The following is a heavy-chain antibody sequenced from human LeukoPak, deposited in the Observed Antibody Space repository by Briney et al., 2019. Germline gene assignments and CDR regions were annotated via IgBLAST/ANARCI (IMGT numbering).Heavy chain of an antibody. D-gene: IGHD5-24*01. J-gene: IGHJ4*02. Sequence: NPSETLSLTCTVSGDSVSSGTYYWTWIRQPAGKGLEWIGRIYTSGSTNYNPSLKSRVTISVDTSKNQLSLKLTSVTAADTAVYYCARQLREMATIWYFDYWGQGTLVTVSS. CDR3: ARQLREMATIWYFDY. V-gene: IGHV4-61*02. CDR2: IYTSGST. CDR1: GDSVSSGTYY.